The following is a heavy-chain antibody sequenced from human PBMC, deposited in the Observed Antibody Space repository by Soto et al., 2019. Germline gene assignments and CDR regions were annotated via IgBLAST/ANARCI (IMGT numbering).Heavy chain of an antibody. CDR2: INLFDGRT. V-gene: IGHV3-23*01. CDR1: GLSFRAFG. CDR3: ARGGFYITDRYSRGMDV. J-gene: IGHJ6*02. D-gene: IGHD2-15*01. Sequence: PGGSLRLACAASGLSFRAFGMSWIRPTPEKGLEWVSSINLFDGRTYYTDSVKGRFTISKDDSKSTVSLQLNSLRVDDTAIYYCARGGFYITDRYSRGMDVWGQGRPVTVSS.